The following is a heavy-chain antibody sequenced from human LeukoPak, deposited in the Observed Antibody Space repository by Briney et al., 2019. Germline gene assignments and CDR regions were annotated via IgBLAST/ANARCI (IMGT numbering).Heavy chain of an antibody. CDR2: IYTSGST. Sequence: SETLSLTCTVSGGSISSGSYYWSWIRQPAGKGLEWIGRIYTSGSTNYNPSLKSRVTISVDKSKNQFSLKLSSVTAADTAVYYCAREIRSSGWYRSTPHFDYWGQGTLVTVSS. J-gene: IGHJ4*02. D-gene: IGHD6-19*01. CDR3: AREIRSSGWYRSTPHFDY. CDR1: GGSISSGSYY. V-gene: IGHV4-61*02.